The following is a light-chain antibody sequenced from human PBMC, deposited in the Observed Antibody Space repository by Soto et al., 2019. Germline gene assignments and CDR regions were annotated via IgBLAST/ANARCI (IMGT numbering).Light chain of an antibody. V-gene: IGKV1-39*01. CDR3: QQTYRSLT. CDR1: QSVSTY. J-gene: IGKJ3*01. CDR2: AAS. Sequence: DIQMTQSPSSLSASVGDRVTITCRASQSVSTYLNWYQQKPGKAPNLLIYAASSLQSGVPSRFSGSGSGTDFTLTISSLQPEDFATYYCQQTYRSLTFGPGTKVDIK.